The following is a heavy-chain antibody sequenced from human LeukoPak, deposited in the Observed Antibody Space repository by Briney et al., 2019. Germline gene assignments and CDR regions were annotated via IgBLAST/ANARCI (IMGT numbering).Heavy chain of an antibody. D-gene: IGHD3-16*02. J-gene: IGHJ4*02. CDR3: ARSLGELSLSDY. CDR2: IKQDDSEK. Sequence: GGSLRLSCAASGFNFSNSWMSWVRQAPGKGLEWVANIKQDDSEKYYVDSVKGRFTISRDNAKNSLYLQMNSLRAEDTAVYYCARSLGELSLSDYWDQGTLVTVSS. V-gene: IGHV3-7*01. CDR1: GFNFSNSW.